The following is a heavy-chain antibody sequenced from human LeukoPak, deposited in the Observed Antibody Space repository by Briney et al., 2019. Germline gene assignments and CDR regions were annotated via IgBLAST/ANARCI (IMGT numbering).Heavy chain of an antibody. CDR1: GFTFDDYG. Sequence: GGSLRLSCAASGFTFDDYGMSWVRQAPGKGLEWVSAISGSGGSTYYADSVKGRFTISRDNSKNTLYLQMNSLRAEDTAVYYCAKDLPGSGWYPKGNFDYWGQGTLVTVSS. J-gene: IGHJ4*02. D-gene: IGHD6-19*01. V-gene: IGHV3-23*01. CDR2: ISGSGGST. CDR3: AKDLPGSGWYPKGNFDY.